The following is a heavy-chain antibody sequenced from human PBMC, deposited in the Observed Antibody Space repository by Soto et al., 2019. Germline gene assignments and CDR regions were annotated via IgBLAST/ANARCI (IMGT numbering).Heavy chain of an antibody. J-gene: IGHJ5*02. CDR3: ARDLDDILTGPNFDP. CDR1: GGTFSSYA. D-gene: IGHD3-9*01. Sequence: GASVKVSCKASGGTFSSYAISWVRQAPGQGLEWMGGIIPIFGTANYAQKFQGRVTITADESTSTAYMELSSLRSEDTAVYYCARDLDDILTGPNFDPWGQGTLVTVSS. CDR2: IIPIFGTA. V-gene: IGHV1-69*13.